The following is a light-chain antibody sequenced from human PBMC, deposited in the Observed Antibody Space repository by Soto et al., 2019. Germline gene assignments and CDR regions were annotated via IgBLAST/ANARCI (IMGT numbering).Light chain of an antibody. CDR3: SSYTTTNTLWV. CDR2: EVS. J-gene: IGLJ3*02. Sequence: QSALTQPASVSGSPGQSITISCTGISSDVGAYDYVSWYQQNPGKAPKLIISEVSDRPSGVSNRFSGSKSGNTASLTISGLQAEDEADYFCSSYTTTNTLWVFGGGTKLTVL. CDR1: SSDVGAYDY. V-gene: IGLV2-14*01.